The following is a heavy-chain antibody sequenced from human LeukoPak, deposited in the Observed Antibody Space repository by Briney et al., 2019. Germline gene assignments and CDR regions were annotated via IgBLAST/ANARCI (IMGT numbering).Heavy chain of an antibody. J-gene: IGHJ3*02. Sequence: GESLKISCKASGYSFTTYWIGWVRQMPGKGLEWMGIIYPGDSDTRYSPSFQGQVTISADKSITTAYLQWSSLKASDTAMYYCAKRGATDWYHLDAFDIWGQGTMVTVPS. D-gene: IGHD3-9*01. V-gene: IGHV5-51*01. CDR1: GYSFTTYW. CDR3: AKRGATDWYHLDAFDI. CDR2: IYPGDSDT.